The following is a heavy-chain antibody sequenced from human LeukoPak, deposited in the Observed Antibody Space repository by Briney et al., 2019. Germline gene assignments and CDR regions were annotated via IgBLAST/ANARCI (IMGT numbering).Heavy chain of an antibody. Sequence: PSETLSLTCTVSGGSISNYYWSWIRQPPGKGLEWIGYIYYSGSTNYNPSLKSRVTISVDTSKNQFSLKLSSVTAADTAVYYCARGTGTTAYWGQGTLVTVSS. J-gene: IGHJ4*02. CDR2: IYYSGST. CDR3: ARGTGTTAY. CDR1: GGSISNYY. D-gene: IGHD1-1*01. V-gene: IGHV4-59*01.